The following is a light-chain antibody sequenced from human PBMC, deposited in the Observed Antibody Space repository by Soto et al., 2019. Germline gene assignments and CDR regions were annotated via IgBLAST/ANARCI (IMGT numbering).Light chain of an antibody. J-gene: IGLJ3*02. CDR1: TGAVTSGYY. CDR2: STS. Sequence: QTVVTQEPSLTVSPGGTVTLTCASSTGAVTSGYYPNWFQQNPGQAPRALIDSTSNTHSWTPARFSGSLLGGKGALTLSGVWPEDEAEYYCLLFDGGAWVFGGGTKLTVL. V-gene: IGLV7-43*01. CDR3: LLFDGGAWV.